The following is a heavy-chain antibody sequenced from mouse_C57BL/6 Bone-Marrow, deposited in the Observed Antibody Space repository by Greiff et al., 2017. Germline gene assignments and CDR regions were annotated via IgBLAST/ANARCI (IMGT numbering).Heavy chain of an antibody. CDR1: GFTFSDFY. D-gene: IGHD1-1*01. CDR2: SRNKANDYTT. Sequence: EVMLVESGGGLVQSGRSLRLSCATSGFTFSDFYMEWVRQAPGKGLEWIAASRNKANDYTTEYSASVKGRFIVSRDTSKSILYLQMNALRAEDTAIYYCARDALYYGSSYWYFDVWGTGTTVTVSS. CDR3: ARDALYYGSSYWYFDV. J-gene: IGHJ1*03. V-gene: IGHV7-1*01.